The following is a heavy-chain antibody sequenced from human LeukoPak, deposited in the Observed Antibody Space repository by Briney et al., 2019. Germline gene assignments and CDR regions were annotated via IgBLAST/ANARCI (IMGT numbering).Heavy chain of an antibody. D-gene: IGHD3-3*01. CDR1: RFTFSSYS. J-gene: IGHJ4*02. CDR2: ISENGGDT. V-gene: IGHV3-64*01. CDR3: ARVEGHGYFDY. Sequence: GGSLRLSCAASRFTFSSYSMNWVRQAPGRGLEYVSAISENGGDTYYANSVKGRFTISRDNSKNTLYLQMGSLRAEDMAVYYCARVEGHGYFDYWSQGTLVTVSS.